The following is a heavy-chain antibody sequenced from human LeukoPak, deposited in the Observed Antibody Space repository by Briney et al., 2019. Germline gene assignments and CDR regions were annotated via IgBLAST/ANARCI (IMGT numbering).Heavy chain of an antibody. D-gene: IGHD6-19*01. CDR2: IYTSVST. CDR3: ARSAIAVAGTHYYYYMDV. Sequence: SETLSLTCTVSGDSLSSYYWSWIRQPAGKRLEWIGRIYTSVSTNYNPSLKSLVTISVDTSKNQFSLKLSSVTAADTAVYYCARSAIAVAGTHYYYYMDVWGKGTTVTVCS. V-gene: IGHV4-4*07. J-gene: IGHJ6*03. CDR1: GDSLSSYY.